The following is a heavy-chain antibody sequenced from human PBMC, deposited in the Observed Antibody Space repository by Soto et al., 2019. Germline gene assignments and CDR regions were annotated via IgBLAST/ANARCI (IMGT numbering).Heavy chain of an antibody. CDR2: INHSGGA. V-gene: IGHV4-34*01. Sequence: QVQLQQWGAGLLKPSETLSLTCAVYGGSFSGYYWSGIRQPPGKGLEWIGEINHSGGANYNPFLKSRGTISVDTSKNQFSLKLSSVTAADTAVYYCARAGLYSSSWSYWGQGTLVTVSS. CDR1: GGSFSGYY. CDR3: ARAGLYSSSWSY. D-gene: IGHD6-13*01. J-gene: IGHJ4*02.